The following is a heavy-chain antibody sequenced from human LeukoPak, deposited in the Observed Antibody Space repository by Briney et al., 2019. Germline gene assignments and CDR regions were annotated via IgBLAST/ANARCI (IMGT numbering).Heavy chain of an antibody. Sequence: SETLSLTCTVSGGSISSSSYYWGWIRQPPGKGLEWIGSIYYSGSTYYNPSLKSRVTISVDTSKNQFSLKLSSVPAADTAVYYCARRSGSYSKNYYFDYWGQGTLVTVSS. CDR3: ARRSGSYSKNYYFDY. CDR1: GGSISSSSYY. D-gene: IGHD1-26*01. V-gene: IGHV4-39*07. J-gene: IGHJ4*02. CDR2: IYYSGST.